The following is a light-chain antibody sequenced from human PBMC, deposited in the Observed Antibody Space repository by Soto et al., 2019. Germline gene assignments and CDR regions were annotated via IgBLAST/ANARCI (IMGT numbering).Light chain of an antibody. V-gene: IGLV2-8*01. J-gene: IGLJ1*01. CDR3: SSYSQSINYV. Sequence: QSVLTQPGSVCGSPGQSVTISCTGTNNGIVGYTYVSWYQQLPGKAPKLMIYEVNKRPSGIPDRVSGSKSGTTASLTVSRLQPEDEAESSCSSYSQSINYVFGTGTKVTVL. CDR1: NNGIVGYTY. CDR2: EVN.